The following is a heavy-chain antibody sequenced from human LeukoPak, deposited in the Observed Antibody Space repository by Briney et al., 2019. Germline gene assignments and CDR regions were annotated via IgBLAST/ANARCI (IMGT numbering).Heavy chain of an antibody. Sequence: SETLSLTCTVSGGSISSYYWSWIRQPPGKGLEWIGYIYYSGSTNYNPSLKSRVTISVDTSKNQFSLRLTSLTAADTAVYYCASRPPPLTYYDFWSGSRMDVWGQGTTVTVSS. V-gene: IGHV4-59*01. J-gene: IGHJ6*02. D-gene: IGHD3-3*01. CDR1: GGSISSYY. CDR3: ASRPPPLTYYDFWSGSRMDV. CDR2: IYYSGST.